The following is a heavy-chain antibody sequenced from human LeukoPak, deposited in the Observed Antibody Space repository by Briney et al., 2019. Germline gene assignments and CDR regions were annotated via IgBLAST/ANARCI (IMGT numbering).Heavy chain of an antibody. CDR2: IYYSGST. CDR1: SGSVSSNIYY. J-gene: IGHJ4*02. CDR3: AREDSSGYLGY. D-gene: IGHD3-22*01. V-gene: IGHV4-61*01. Sequence: SETLSLTCTVSSGSVSSNIYYWNWIRQPPGKGLEWIGYIYYSGSTNYNPSLKSRVTISVGTSKNQFSLKLTSLTAADTAVYYCAREDSSGYLGYWGQGTLVTVSS.